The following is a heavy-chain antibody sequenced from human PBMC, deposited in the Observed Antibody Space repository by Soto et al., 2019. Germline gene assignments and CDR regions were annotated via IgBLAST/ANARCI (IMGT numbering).Heavy chain of an antibody. CDR1: GYTVDDYA. J-gene: IGHJ6*03. CDR3: AKDRNRDYSNSYYMDV. V-gene: IGHV3-9*01. D-gene: IGHD4-4*01. Sequence: PWGSLRISCAACGYTVDDYAMDWVRQAPGKGLEWVSGISWNGGGIGYADSVKGRFTISRDNAKNSLYLQMNSLRAEDTALYYCAKDRNRDYSNSYYMDVWGKGTTVTVSS. CDR2: ISWNGGGI.